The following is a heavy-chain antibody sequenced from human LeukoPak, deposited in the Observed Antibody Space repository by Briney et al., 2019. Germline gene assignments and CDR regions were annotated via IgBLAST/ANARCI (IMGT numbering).Heavy chain of an antibody. CDR1: GFIFSDYT. J-gene: IGHJ6*02. CDR2: INSGSSDI. CDR3: ARGFLDYYYGMDV. V-gene: IGHV3-21*01. Sequence: GGSLRLSCAASGFIFSDYTMNWVRQAPGKGLEWVSSINSGSSDIYYADSVKGRFTISRDNAKNSLYLQINSLRVEDTAVYYCARGFLDYYYGMDVWGLGTTVTVSS.